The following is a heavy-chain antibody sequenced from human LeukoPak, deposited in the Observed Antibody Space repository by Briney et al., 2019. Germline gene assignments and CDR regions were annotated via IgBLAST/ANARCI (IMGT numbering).Heavy chain of an antibody. CDR2: IKTKTDGGTT. J-gene: IGHJ3*01. D-gene: IGHD1-26*01. V-gene: IGHV3-15*01. CDR1: GCTFSNAW. Sequence: PSGSLRLSCAASGCTFSNAWRSWVRQAPGKGLEWVGHIKTKTDGGTTDYPTPGKGRSTISRDDSKHTLYLLLTSLKTEDTAVYYCTTEVLEGATDGTFDLWGQGTMVTVSS. CDR3: TTEVLEGATDGTFDL.